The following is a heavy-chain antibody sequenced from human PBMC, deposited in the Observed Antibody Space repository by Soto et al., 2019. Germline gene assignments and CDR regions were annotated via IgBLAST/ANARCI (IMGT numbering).Heavy chain of an antibody. CDR3: ARRTYDSSGYPSGFDY. Sequence: GESLKISCKGSGYSFRTYWISWVRQMPGKGLEWMGRIDPSDSYTNYSPSFQGHVTISADKSISTAYLQWSSLKASDTAMYYCARRTYDSSGYPSGFDYWGQGTLVTVPQ. D-gene: IGHD3-22*01. J-gene: IGHJ4*02. CDR2: IDPSDSYT. CDR1: GYSFRTYW. V-gene: IGHV5-10-1*01.